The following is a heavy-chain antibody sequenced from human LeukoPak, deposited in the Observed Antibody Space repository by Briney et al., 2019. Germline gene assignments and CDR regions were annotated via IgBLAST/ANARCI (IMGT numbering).Heavy chain of an antibody. D-gene: IGHD5-12*01. CDR3: EKGRCSGPGCDSFDY. J-gene: IGHJ4*02. Sequence: VRLGGSLRLSCAASGLVFRKYAMAWVRQAPGKGLECVSIISDDSSFTYYLDSVKGRSTIFRDNSKNTLYLHMNSLKAEDTAVYYCEKGRCSGPGCDSFDYWGQGALVTVSS. V-gene: IGHV3-23*01. CDR2: ISDDSSFT. CDR1: GLVFRKYA.